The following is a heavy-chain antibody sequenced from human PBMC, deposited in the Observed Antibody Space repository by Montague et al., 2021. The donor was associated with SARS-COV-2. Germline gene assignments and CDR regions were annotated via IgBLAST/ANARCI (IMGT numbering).Heavy chain of an antibody. Sequence: SLRLSCAASGFTFSSYAMHWVRQAPGKGLEWVAVISYDGSNKYYADSVKGRFTISRDNSKNTLYLQMNSLRAEDTAVYYCAGTLLEIFFDYWGQGTLVTVSS. CDR1: GFTFSSYA. J-gene: IGHJ4*02. CDR2: ISYDGSNK. V-gene: IGHV3-30-3*01. CDR3: AGTLLEIFFDY. D-gene: IGHD3-9*01.